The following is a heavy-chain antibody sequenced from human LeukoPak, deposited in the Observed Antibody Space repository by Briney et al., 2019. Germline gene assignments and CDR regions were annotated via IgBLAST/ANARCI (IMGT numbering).Heavy chain of an antibody. CDR1: GGSISSSSYY. CDR3: ARKVRITYYYDSSGYYYFDY. D-gene: IGHD3-22*01. CDR2: IYYSGST. Sequence: SETLSLTCTVSGGSISSSSYYWGWIRQPPGKGLEWIGSIYYSGSTYYNPSLKSRVTISVDTSKNQFSLKLSSVTAADTAVYYCARKVRITYYYDSSGYYYFDYWGQGTLVTVSS. J-gene: IGHJ4*02. V-gene: IGHV4-39*01.